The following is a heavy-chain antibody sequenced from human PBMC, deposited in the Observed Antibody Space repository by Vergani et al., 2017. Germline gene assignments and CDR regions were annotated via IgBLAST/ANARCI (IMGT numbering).Heavy chain of an antibody. CDR2: ISARYPST. D-gene: IGHD2-15*01. Sequence: EVQLLQSGEGVIQPGGSVRLSCAASGFTFSACPMTWVRQAPGKGLEWVSAISARYPSTYYADSVKGRFTISRDNSKNMLYLQMNSLRAEDTAVYYCARLSXDTTPYLQGGYDCWGQGTLVSVSS. CDR3: ARLSXDTTPYLQGGYDC. V-gene: IGHV3-23*01. J-gene: IGHJ4*02. CDR1: GFTFSACP.